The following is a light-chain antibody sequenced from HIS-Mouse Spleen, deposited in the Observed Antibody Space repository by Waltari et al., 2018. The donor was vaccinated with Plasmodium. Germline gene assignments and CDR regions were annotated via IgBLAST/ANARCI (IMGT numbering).Light chain of an antibody. CDR1: QDISNY. Sequence: DIQMTQSPSSPSPSVGDRVTITCQASQDISNYLNWYQQKPGKAPKLLIYDASNLETGVPSRFSGSGSGTDFTFTISSLQPEDIATYYCQQYDNLPYTFGQGTKLEIK. J-gene: IGKJ2*01. CDR2: DAS. V-gene: IGKV1-33*01. CDR3: QQYDNLPYT.